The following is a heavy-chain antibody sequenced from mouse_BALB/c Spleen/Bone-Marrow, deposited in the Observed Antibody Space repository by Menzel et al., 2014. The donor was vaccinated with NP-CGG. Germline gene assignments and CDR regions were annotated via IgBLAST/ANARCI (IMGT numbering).Heavy chain of an antibody. D-gene: IGHD2-14*01. Sequence: EVQLQQSGPSLVPPSQTLSLTCSVTGDSITSGYWNWIRKFPGNKLEYMGYISHSGSTYYNPSLKSRVSITRDTSKNQYYLQLNSVTTEDTATYYCARAGYRYDVGYAMDYWGQGTSVTVSS. CDR2: ISHSGST. J-gene: IGHJ4*01. CDR1: GDSITSGY. CDR3: ARAGYRYDVGYAMDY. V-gene: IGHV3-8*02.